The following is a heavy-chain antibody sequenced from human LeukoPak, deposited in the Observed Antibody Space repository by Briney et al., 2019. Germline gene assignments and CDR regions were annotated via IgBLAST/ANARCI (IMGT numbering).Heavy chain of an antibody. Sequence: ASVKVSCKASGGTFSSYAISWVRQAPGQELEWMGGIIPIFGTANYAQKFQGRVTITTDESTSTAYMELSSLRSEDTAVYYCARLIAAAGTNWFDPWGQGTLVTASS. V-gene: IGHV1-69*05. CDR2: IIPIFGTA. CDR3: ARLIAAAGTNWFDP. CDR1: GGTFSSYA. J-gene: IGHJ5*02. D-gene: IGHD6-13*01.